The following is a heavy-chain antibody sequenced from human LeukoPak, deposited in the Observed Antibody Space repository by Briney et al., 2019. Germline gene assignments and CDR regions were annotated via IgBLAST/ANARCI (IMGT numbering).Heavy chain of an antibody. V-gene: IGHV3-23*01. Sequence: PGGSLRLSCAASGFTFSSYAMNWVRQAPGKGLEWVSSISGNGGNTYYADSVKGRFTISRDNSKNTLYLQINCLRVEDTAIYYCAKVKAPYGFDAFDIWGQGTKVTVSS. CDR3: AKVKAPYGFDAFDI. CDR2: ISGNGGNT. CDR1: GFTFSSYA. D-gene: IGHD4-17*01. J-gene: IGHJ3*02.